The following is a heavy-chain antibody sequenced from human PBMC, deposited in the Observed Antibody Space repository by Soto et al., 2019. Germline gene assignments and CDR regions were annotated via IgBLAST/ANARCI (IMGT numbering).Heavy chain of an antibody. V-gene: IGHV3-33*01. D-gene: IGHD1-1*01. CDR2: IWYDGSNQ. CDR1: GFIFRNHG. CDR3: ARWSDNKVVDP. Sequence: QVQLVESGGGVVQPGTSLRLSCAASGFIFRNHGMHWVRQAPGKGLEWLAVIWYDGSNQYYADSVKGRFTISRDNSKNTLYLHLNSLRAEDTAVYYCARWSDNKVVDPWGQGTVVTVSS. J-gene: IGHJ5*02.